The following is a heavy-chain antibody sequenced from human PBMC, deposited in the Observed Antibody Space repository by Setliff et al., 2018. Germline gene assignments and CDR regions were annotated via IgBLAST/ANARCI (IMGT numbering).Heavy chain of an antibody. CDR2: IYYSGST. CDR1: GGSISSGTYC. D-gene: IGHD3-10*01. J-gene: IGHJ4*02. V-gene: IGHV4-31*03. Sequence: SETLSLTCTVSGGSISSGTYCWTWIRQHPGKGLEWIGYIYYSGSTYYNPSFNNRVSISRDTSKNQFSLKLNSVTAADTAVYYCARAPGRNIRGDYWGQGALVTVSS. CDR3: ARAPGRNIRGDY.